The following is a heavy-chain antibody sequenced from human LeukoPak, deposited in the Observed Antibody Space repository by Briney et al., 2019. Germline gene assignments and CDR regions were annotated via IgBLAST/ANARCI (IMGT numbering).Heavy chain of an antibody. CDR2: ISGSGAGT. CDR1: GFTFRRYA. D-gene: IGHD2-21*02. Sequence: GGSLRLSCAASGFTFRRYAMTWVRQTPGKGLEWVSAISGSGAGTYYADSVKGRFTISRDNSKNTLYLQMNSLRAEDTAVYFCAKDGAGDWPDAFDIWGQGTMVTVSS. CDR3: AKDGAGDWPDAFDI. J-gene: IGHJ3*02. V-gene: IGHV3-23*01.